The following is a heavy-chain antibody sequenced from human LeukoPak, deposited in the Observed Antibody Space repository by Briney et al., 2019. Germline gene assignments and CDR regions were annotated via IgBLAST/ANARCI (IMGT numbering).Heavy chain of an antibody. D-gene: IGHD3-10*01. CDR3: AKDEGYYGSGSRVDY. Sequence: QPGGSLRLSCAVSGFTFSSYAMSWVRQSPGKGLEWVSGISGSGGGTYYADSVKGRFTISRDNSKNTLVLQMTSLRAEDTAVYYCAKDEGYYGSGSRVDYWGQGTLVTVSS. CDR1: GFTFSSYA. CDR2: ISGSGGGT. J-gene: IGHJ4*02. V-gene: IGHV3-23*01.